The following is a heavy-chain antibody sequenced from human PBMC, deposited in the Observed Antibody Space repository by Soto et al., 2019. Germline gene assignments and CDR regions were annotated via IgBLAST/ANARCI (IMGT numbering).Heavy chain of an antibody. CDR3: SGLESPYKAYFSLP. Sequence: GASLKISCHASGYTFINNLIGWVRQKPGKGLEWLGIIYPGLSETRYSQSFRGHVTISVDKTLNTAYLQCDSLNIEHSAVYYCSGLESPYKAYFSLPWGQGTPVTVSS. D-gene: IGHD1-26*01. CDR1: GYTFINNL. J-gene: IGHJ5*02. V-gene: IGHV5-51*01. CDR2: IYPGLSET.